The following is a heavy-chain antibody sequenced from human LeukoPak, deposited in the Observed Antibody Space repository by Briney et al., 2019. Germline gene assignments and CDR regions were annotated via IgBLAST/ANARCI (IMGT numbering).Heavy chain of an antibody. CDR2: ISGSGGST. J-gene: IGHJ3*02. CDR3: AKGGVLQYFDCLGALDI. Sequence: LGGSLRLSCAASGFTFSSYAMSWVRQAPGKGLEWVSAISGSGGSTYYADSVKGRFTISRDNSKNTLYLQMNSLRAEDTAVYYCAKGGVLQYFDCLGALDIWGKGKMVTVSS. CDR1: GFTFSSYA. D-gene: IGHD3-9*01. V-gene: IGHV3-23*01.